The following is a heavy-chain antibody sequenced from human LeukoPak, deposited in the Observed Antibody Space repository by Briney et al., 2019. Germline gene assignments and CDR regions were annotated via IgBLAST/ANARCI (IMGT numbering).Heavy chain of an antibody. D-gene: IGHD5-12*01. CDR2: IKQDGSEK. J-gene: IGHJ6*04. V-gene: IGHV3-7*03. Sequence: GGSLRLYCAASGFTFSSYWMSWVRQAPGKGLEGVANIKQDGSEKYYVDSVKGRFTISRDNAKDSLYLQMNSLRAEDTAVYYCARDPQGGGRYSGYVYYGMDVWGKGTTVTVSS. CDR1: GFTFSSYW. CDR3: ARDPQGGGRYSGYVYYGMDV.